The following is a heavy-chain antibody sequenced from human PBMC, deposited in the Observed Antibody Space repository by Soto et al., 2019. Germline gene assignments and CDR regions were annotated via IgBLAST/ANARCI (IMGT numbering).Heavy chain of an antibody. CDR2: INPNSGGT. D-gene: IGHD3-10*01. CDR3: ARVRDSGSYYNVPEFDY. CDR1: GYTFTGYY. V-gene: IGHV1-2*04. J-gene: IGHJ4*02. Sequence: ASEVSCKASGYTFTGYYMHWVRQAPGQGLEWMGWINPNSGGTNYAQKFQGWVTMTRDTSISTAYMELSRLRSDDTAVYYCARVRDSGSYYNVPEFDYWGQGTLVTAPQ.